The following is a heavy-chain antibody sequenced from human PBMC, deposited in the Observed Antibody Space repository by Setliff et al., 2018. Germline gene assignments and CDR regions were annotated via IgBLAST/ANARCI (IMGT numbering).Heavy chain of an antibody. CDR3: AVLQVPLAAPAHFEF. CDR1: GYRFTNSW. D-gene: IGHD3-10*01. CDR2: IHPGDSDI. J-gene: IGHJ4*02. Sequence: PGESLKISCQGSGYRFTNSWIGWVRQMPGKGLEWMGIIHPGDSDIRYGPSFQGQVTISADKSINTAYLQWVGLKASDTAMYYCAVLQVPLAAPAHFEFWGQGTPVTVSS. V-gene: IGHV5-51*01.